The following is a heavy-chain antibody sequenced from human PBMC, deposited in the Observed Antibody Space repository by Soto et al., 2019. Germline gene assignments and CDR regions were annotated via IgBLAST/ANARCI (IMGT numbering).Heavy chain of an antibody. V-gene: IGHV3-74*01. Sequence: EVQLVESGGGLIQPGGSLRLSCTASGFTFTTYWMYWVRQAPGEGLVWVSRITGDGGETIYAESVKGRFTMSRDNAKNTVELQMTSLRVEDMAVYYCARGGRGGHYYVDFWGQGTLVTVSS. CDR1: GFTFTTYW. D-gene: IGHD3-10*02. CDR3: ARGGRGGHYYVDF. J-gene: IGHJ1*01. CDR2: ITGDGGET.